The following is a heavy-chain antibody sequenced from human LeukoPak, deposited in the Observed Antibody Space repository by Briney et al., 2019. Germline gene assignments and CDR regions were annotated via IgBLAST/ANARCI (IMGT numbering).Heavy chain of an antibody. D-gene: IGHD6-25*01. CDR1: GFNFDDYG. Sequence: GGSLRLSCAASGFNFDDYGMNWVRQAPGKGLEWVSSISSSSSYIYYADSVKGRFTISRDNAKNSLYLQMNSLRAEDTAVYYCARGAAPSDDAFDIWGQGTMVTISS. V-gene: IGHV3-21*01. J-gene: IGHJ3*02. CDR3: ARGAAPSDDAFDI. CDR2: ISSSSSYI.